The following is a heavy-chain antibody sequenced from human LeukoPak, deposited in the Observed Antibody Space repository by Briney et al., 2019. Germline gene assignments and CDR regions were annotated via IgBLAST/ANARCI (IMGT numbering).Heavy chain of an antibody. CDR2: IYPGDSDT. CDR1: GSSFTSYW. V-gene: IGHV5-51*01. CDR3: ARGPLPYSSSWFYYFDY. D-gene: IGHD6-13*01. J-gene: IGHJ4*02. Sequence: GESLKISCKGSGSSFTSYWIGWVRQMPGKGLEWMGIIYPGDSDTRYSPSFQGQVTISADKSISTAYLQWSSLKASDTAMYYCARGPLPYSSSWFYYFDYWGQGTLVTVSS.